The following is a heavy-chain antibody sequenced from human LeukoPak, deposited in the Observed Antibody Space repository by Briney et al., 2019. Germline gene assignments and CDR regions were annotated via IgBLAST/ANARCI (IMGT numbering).Heavy chain of an antibody. Sequence: GGSLRLSCAASGFTFSSYWMTWVRQAPGKGLEWVSYISSSGSTIYYADSVKGRFTISRDNAKNSLYLQMNSLRAEDTAVYYCARVPNGMGVSGYWGQGTLVTVSS. V-gene: IGHV3-48*04. J-gene: IGHJ4*02. CDR3: ARVPNGMGVSGY. CDR2: ISSSGSTI. CDR1: GFTFSSYW. D-gene: IGHD3-10*01.